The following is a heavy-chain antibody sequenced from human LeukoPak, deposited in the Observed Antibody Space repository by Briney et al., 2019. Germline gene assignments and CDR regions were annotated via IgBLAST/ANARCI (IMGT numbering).Heavy chain of an antibody. CDR2: IGTAGDT. J-gene: IGHJ4*02. CDR1: GFTFNFYD. D-gene: IGHD2-2*01. CDR3: ASFLPYHEDDDY. V-gene: IGHV3-13*01. Sequence: GGSLRLSCAASGFTFNFYDMHWVRQAPGEGLEWVSSIGTAGDTHYPDSVKGRFTISRENAKNSFYLQMNTLGAGDTAVYYCASFLPYHEDDDYWGQGTLVTVSS.